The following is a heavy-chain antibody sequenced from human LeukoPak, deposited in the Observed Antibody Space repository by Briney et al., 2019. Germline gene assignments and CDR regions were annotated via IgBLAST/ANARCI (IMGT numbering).Heavy chain of an antibody. CDR2: IYPGDSDT. J-gene: IGHJ4*02. D-gene: IGHD6-19*01. CDR1: GYSFTSYW. CDR3: ASSRAVAGTPLDY. V-gene: IGHV5-51*01. Sequence: GESLKISCKGSGYSFTSYWIRWVRQMPGKGLEWMGIIYPGDSDTRYSPSFQGQVTISADKSISTAYLQWSSLKASDTAMYYCASSRAVAGTPLDYWGQGTLVTVSS.